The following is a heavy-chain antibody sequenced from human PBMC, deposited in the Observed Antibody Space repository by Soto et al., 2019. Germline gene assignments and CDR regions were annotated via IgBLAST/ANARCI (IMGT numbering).Heavy chain of an antibody. CDR1: GGSISSSSYY. J-gene: IGHJ4*02. V-gene: IGHV4-39*01. Sequence: QLQLQESGPGLVKPSETLSLTCTLSGGSISSSSYYWGWIRQPPGKGLEWIGSIYYSGSTYYNPSLKSRVTISVDTSKNQFSLKLSSVTAADTAVYYCARLVGVVVVAAAFDYWGQGTLVTVSS. CDR3: ARLVGVVVVAAAFDY. D-gene: IGHD2-15*01. CDR2: IYYSGST.